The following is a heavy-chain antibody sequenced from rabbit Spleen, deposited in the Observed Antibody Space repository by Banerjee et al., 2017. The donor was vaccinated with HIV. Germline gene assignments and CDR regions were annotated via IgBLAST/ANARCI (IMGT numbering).Heavy chain of an antibody. Sequence: QEQLEESGGGLVKPEGSLTLTCKASGFSFNDRDVMSWVRQAPGKGLQWIACINAVTGKAVYATWAKGRFTISKTSSTTVTLQMTRLTAADTATYFCARDTASSFSSYGMDLWGQGTLVTVS. CDR1: GFSFNDRDV. D-gene: IGHD8-1*01. CDR3: ARDTASSFSSYGMDL. CDR2: INAVTGKA. J-gene: IGHJ6*01. V-gene: IGHV1S45*01.